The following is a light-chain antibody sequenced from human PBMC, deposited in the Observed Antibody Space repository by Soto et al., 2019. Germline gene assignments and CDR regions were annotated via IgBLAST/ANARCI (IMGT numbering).Light chain of an antibody. CDR2: EVS. V-gene: IGLV2-14*01. CDR3: SSYTSSGTLV. Sequence: QSALTQPASVSGSPGRSITISCTGTSSDVGGYNYVSWYQQHPDKAPKLMIYEVSNRPSGVSNRFSGSKSGNTASLTISGLQAEDEADYYCSSYTSSGTLVFGGGTKLTVL. CDR1: SSDVGGYNY. J-gene: IGLJ2*01.